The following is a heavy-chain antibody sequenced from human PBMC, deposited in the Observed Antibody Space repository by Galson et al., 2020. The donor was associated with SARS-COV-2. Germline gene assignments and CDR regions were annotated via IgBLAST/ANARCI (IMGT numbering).Heavy chain of an antibody. CDR2: INHSGST. V-gene: IGHV4-4*02. J-gene: IGHJ6*02. Sequence: ASETLSLTCAVSGGSISSSNWWSWVRQPPGKGLEWIGAINHSGSTNYNTSLQSRVTISVHKSKNQFSLKLSSVNAADTAVYYCARSAQAGYYDGSGYYYARDGMDVWGQGTTVAVSS. CDR1: GGSISSSNW. D-gene: IGHD3-22*01. CDR3: ARSAQAGYYDGSGYYYARDGMDV.